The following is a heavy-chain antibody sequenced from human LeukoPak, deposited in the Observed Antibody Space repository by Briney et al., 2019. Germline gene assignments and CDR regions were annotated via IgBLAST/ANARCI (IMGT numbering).Heavy chain of an antibody. D-gene: IGHD3-22*01. CDR2: INPSGGNT. Sequence: GASVKVSCKASGYFFPNFYMHWVRQAPGQGLEWMGIINPSGGNTSYAQKFQGRVTMSRDRSTSTVYMDVSSLTSEDTAVYYYARDLGTYYFDRSGGGAFDIWGQGTMVTVSS. V-gene: IGHV1-46*01. CDR1: GYFFPNFY. CDR3: ARDLGTYYFDRSGGGAFDI. J-gene: IGHJ3*02.